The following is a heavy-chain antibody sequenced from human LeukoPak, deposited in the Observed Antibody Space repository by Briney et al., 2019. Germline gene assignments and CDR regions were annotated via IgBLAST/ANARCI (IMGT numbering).Heavy chain of an antibody. CDR3: ARWAAANWNDPGFDP. V-gene: IGHV1-18*01. J-gene: IGHJ5*02. CDR2: ISAYNGNT. Sequence: GASVKVSCKASGYTFTSYGISWVRQAPGQGLEWMGWISAYNGNTNYAQKLQGRGTMTTDTSTSTAYLALRSLRSDDPAVYYCARWAAANWNDPGFDPWGQGTLVTVSS. D-gene: IGHD1-20*01. CDR1: GYTFTSYG.